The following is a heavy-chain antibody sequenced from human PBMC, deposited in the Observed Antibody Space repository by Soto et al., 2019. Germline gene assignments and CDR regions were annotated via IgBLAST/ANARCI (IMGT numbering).Heavy chain of an antibody. CDR1: GFIFSSYA. CDR3: AKARSGNYQYYFDY. J-gene: IGHJ4*02. V-gene: IGHV3-23*01. Sequence: EVQLLESGGDLVQPGGSLRLSCVASGFIFSSYAMNWVRQAPGKGLEWVSGISGSGVSSYYADSVKGRFTISRDRSKNTLYLQMNSLRAEDTAVYYCAKARSGNYQYYFDYWGQGTLVTVSS. CDR2: ISGSGVSS. D-gene: IGHD3-22*01.